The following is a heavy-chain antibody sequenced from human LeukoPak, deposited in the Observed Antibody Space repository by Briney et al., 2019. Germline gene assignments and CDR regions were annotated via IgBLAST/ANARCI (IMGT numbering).Heavy chain of an antibody. Sequence: ASVKVSCKASGFTFTSHDFNWVRQATGQGLEWMGWMNPNSGNTGYAQKFQGRVTMTRDTSLSTAYMELSSLRSEDTAVYYCARSPHSSGWYDIDYWGQGTLVTVSS. CDR2: MNPNSGNT. J-gene: IGHJ4*02. D-gene: IGHD6-19*01. CDR1: GFTFTSHD. V-gene: IGHV1-8*01. CDR3: ARSPHSSGWYDIDY.